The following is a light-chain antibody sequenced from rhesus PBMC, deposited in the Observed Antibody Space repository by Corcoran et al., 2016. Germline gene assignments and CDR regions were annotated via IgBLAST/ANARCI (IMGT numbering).Light chain of an antibody. V-gene: IGKV1-32*02. CDR3: QQGRSNPYS. J-gene: IGKJ2*01. Sequence: DIQMSPSPSSLSASAGDRVTIPCRASQGISSYLTWFPQTPGKAPKLLIDYGKSLASGVPSRFIGSGSGTDFTLTISSLQPEDFVTYYCQQGRSNPYSFGQGTKVEIK. CDR1: QGISSY. CDR2: YGK.